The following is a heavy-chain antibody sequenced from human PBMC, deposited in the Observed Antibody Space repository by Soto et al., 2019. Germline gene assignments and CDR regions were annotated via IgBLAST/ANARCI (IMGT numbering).Heavy chain of an antibody. J-gene: IGHJ4*02. Sequence: GGSLRLSCAASGFTFGDYWMHWVRQPPGKGPEWVSRMTGDGRTTQYADSVKGRFTASRDNAKSTLYLQMNSLRAEDTAVYYCATAEVDYWGPGTLVTVS. CDR1: GFTFGDYW. V-gene: IGHV3-74*03. CDR3: ATAEVDY. CDR2: MTGDGRTT.